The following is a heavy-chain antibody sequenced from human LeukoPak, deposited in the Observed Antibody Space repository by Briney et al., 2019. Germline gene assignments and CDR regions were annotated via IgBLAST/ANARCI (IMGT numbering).Heavy chain of an antibody. Sequence: ASVKVSCKASGYTFTDYYMHWVRQAPGQGLEWMGWINPNSGGTNYAQKFQGRVTMTRDTSISTAYMELSRLRSDDTAVYYCARDLVDGYNYVSAFDIWGQGTMVTVSS. V-gene: IGHV1-2*02. CDR1: GYTFTDYY. J-gene: IGHJ3*02. CDR3: ARDLVDGYNYVSAFDI. CDR2: INPNSGGT. D-gene: IGHD5-24*01.